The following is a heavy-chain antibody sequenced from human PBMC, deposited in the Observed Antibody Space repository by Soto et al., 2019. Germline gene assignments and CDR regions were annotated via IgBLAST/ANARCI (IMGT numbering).Heavy chain of an antibody. V-gene: IGHV5-10-1*01. CDR1: GHSFTSYW. Sequence: GESLKISCKGSGHSFTSYWISWVHQMPGKGLEWMGRIDPSDSYTNYSPSFQGHVTISADKSISTAYLQWSSLKASDTAMYYCAIDGVGMATITDYWGQGTLVTVS. J-gene: IGHJ4*02. CDR2: IDPSDSYT. CDR3: AIDGVGMATITDY. D-gene: IGHD5-12*01.